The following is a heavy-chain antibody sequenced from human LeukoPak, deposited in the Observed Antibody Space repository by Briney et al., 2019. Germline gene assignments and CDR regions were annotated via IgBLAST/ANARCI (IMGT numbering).Heavy chain of an antibody. CDR3: AKSLYDILTPGFDY. CDR2: ISWNSGSI. CDR1: GFTFDDYA. Sequence: GGSLRLSCAASGFTFDDYAMHWVRQAPGKGLEWVSGISWNSGSIGYADSVKGRFTISRDNAKNSLYLQMNSLRAEDMALYYCAKSLYDILTPGFDYWGQGTLVTVSS. V-gene: IGHV3-9*03. D-gene: IGHD3-9*01. J-gene: IGHJ4*02.